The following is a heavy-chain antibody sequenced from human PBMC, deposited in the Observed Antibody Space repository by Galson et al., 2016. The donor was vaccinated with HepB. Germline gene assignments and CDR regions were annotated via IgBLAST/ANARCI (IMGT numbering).Heavy chain of an antibody. J-gene: IGHJ4*02. CDR3: AKPETRPYDILTGYSHFDY. CDR2: TSYDGSNE. Sequence: ASGFTFSRSDMYWVRQAPGKGLEWVAVTSYDGSNEYYADSVKCRFTISRDNSKNTLYLQMSSLRAEDTAVYYCAKPETRPYDILTGYSHFDYWGQGTLVTVSS. V-gene: IGHV3-30*18. D-gene: IGHD3-9*01. CDR1: GFTFSRSD.